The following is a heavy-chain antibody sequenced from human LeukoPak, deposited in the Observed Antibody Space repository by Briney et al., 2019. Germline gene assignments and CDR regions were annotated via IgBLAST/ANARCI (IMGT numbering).Heavy chain of an antibody. CDR2: IYYSGST. D-gene: IGHD3-22*01. CDR1: GGSISSYY. J-gene: IGHJ3*02. CDR3: ARTYYYDSSGYSSRPDMAFDI. Sequence: PSETLSLTCTVSGGSISSYYWSWIRQPPGKGLEWIGYIYYSGSTNYNPSLKSRVTISVDTSKNQFSLKLSSVTAADTAVYYCARTYYYDSSGYSSRPDMAFDIWGQGTMVTVSS. V-gene: IGHV4-59*01.